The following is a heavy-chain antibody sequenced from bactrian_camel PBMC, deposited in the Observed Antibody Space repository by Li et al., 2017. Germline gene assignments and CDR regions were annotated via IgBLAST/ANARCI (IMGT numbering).Heavy chain of an antibody. CDR1: GDPLSTYC. V-gene: IGHV3S53*01. J-gene: IGHJ4*01. Sequence: HVQLVESGGDSVQAGGSLRLSCVASGDPLSTYCMAWFRQGPGKERERVARITDIDTTTYADSVKGRFTISRDNGKNTLYLQMDSLKPEDTALYYCAADKRTRGICPADVPEFRYWGQGTQVTVS. CDR3: AADKRTRGICPADVPEFRY. CDR2: ITDIDTT.